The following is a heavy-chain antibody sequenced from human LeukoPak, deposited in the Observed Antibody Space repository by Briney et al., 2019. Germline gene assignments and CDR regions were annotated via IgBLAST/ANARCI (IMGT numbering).Heavy chain of an antibody. D-gene: IGHD3-10*01. CDR1: GDSINGGGYY. Sequence: SETLSLTCTVSGDSINGGGYYWSWIRQHPGKGLEWIGYIYYSGTTYYNPSLKSRVSVDTSKNQFSLKVSSVTVADTAVYYCARDAYYGPGSLVYWGQGTLVTVSS. V-gene: IGHV4-31*03. CDR3: ARDAYYGPGSLVY. CDR2: IYYSGTT. J-gene: IGHJ4*02.